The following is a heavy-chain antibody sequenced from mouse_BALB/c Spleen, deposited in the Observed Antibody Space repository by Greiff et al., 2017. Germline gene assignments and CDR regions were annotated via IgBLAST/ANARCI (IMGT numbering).Heavy chain of an antibody. CDR1: GFSLTSYG. J-gene: IGHJ3*01. D-gene: IGHD1-1*01. CDR3: AREGYYYGSSYGFAY. CDR2: IWAGGST. Sequence: QVQLQQSGPGLVAPSQSLSITCTVSGFSLTSYGVHWVRQPPGKGLEWLGVIWAGGSTNYNSALMSRLSISKDNSKSQVFLKMNSLQTDDTAMYYCAREGYYYGSSYGFAYWGQGTLVTVSA. V-gene: IGHV2-9*02.